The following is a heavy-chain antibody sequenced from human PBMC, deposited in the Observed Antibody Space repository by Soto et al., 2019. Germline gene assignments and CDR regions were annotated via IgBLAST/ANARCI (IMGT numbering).Heavy chain of an antibody. CDR3: AKHARIAAAGY. V-gene: IGHV3-23*01. J-gene: IGHJ4*02. D-gene: IGHD6-13*01. Sequence: AWSLRLSCEASGFTLSSYAMSWVRQAPGKGLEWVSAISGSGGRTYYAGSVKGRFTISRDNSKNTLYLQMNSLRAEDTAVYYCAKHARIAAAGYWGQGTLVTVS. CDR2: ISGSGGRT. CDR1: GFTLSSYA.